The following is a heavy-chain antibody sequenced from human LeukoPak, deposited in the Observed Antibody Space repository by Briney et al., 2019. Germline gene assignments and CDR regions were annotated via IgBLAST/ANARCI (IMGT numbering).Heavy chain of an antibody. CDR2: IYSGGST. CDR3: ARDRLYSSSSEDY. J-gene: IGHJ4*02. CDR1: GFTVSSTY. Sequence: GGSLRLSCAASGFTVSSTYMSWVRQAPGKGLEWVSVIYSGGSTYYADSVKGRFTISRDNSKNTLYLQMNSLRAEDTAVYYCARDRLYSSSSEDYWGQGTLFTVSS. D-gene: IGHD6-6*01. V-gene: IGHV3-53*01.